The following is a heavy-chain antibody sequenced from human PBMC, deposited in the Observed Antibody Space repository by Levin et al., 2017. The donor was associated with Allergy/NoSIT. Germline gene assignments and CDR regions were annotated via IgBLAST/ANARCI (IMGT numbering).Heavy chain of an antibody. CDR1: GFTFSNYG. J-gene: IGHJ1*01. Sequence: PGGSLRLSCAASGFTFSNYGMSWVRQAPGKGLEWVSGISGSDDSTYYANPVKGRFTISRDNSKNTLYLQMNSLRVEDTAVYYCARGGWRYVEYFQHWGQGTLVTVSS. V-gene: IGHV3-23*01. CDR3: ARGGWRYVEYFQH. CDR2: ISGSDDST. D-gene: IGHD6-19*01.